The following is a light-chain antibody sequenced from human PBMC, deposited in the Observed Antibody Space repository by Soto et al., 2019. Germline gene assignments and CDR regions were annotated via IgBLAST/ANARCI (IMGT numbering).Light chain of an antibody. J-gene: IGKJ2*01. V-gene: IGKV3-15*01. CDR1: QSVSSN. CDR2: GAS. Sequence: EIVMTQSPATLSVSPGERATLSCRASQSVSSNLAWYQQKPGQAPRLLIYGASTRATGIPARFSGSGSGTEFTLTNRSLQSEDFAVYYCQQYNNWPPGNTFGQGTKLEIK. CDR3: QQYNNWPPGNT.